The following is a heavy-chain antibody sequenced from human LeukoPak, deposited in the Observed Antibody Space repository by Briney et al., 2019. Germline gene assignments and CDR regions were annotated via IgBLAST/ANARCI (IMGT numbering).Heavy chain of an antibody. D-gene: IGHD3-10*01. CDR1: GYTFTSYG. J-gene: IGHJ4*02. V-gene: IGHV1-18*01. CDR2: ISVYNGNT. Sequence: GASVTVSCKASGYTFTSYGISWVRQAPGQGLEWMGWISVYNGNTKYAEKLQGRVTMTTDTSTSTAYMELRSLRADDTAVYYCARDRMVVGVPFDYWGQGTLVTVSS. CDR3: ARDRMVVGVPFDY.